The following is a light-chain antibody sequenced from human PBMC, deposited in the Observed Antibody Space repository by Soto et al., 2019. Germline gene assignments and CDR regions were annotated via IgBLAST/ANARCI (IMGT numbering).Light chain of an antibody. CDR3: EQNAHWPRT. CDR1: QSVNSD. Sequence: ETVMTQSPATLSVSPGERATLSCRASQSVNSDLAWYQKKPGQAPRLLIYGASTRATGIPARFSGGGSGTEFTLTISSLQSEDIAVYYCEQNAHWPRTFGQGTKV. V-gene: IGKV3-15*01. J-gene: IGKJ1*01. CDR2: GAS.